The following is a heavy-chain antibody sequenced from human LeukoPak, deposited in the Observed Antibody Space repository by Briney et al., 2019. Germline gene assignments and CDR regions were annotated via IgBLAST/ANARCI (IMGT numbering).Heavy chain of an antibody. Sequence: PGGSLRLSCAASGFSFRDSAMYWVRQASGKGLEWLGRIRSKTNSYATTYAASVKGRFTISRDDLKNTAYLQMNSLKTEDTAVYYCTSTIFGVVDYYYYMDVWGKGTTVTVSS. CDR3: TSTIFGVVDYYYYMDV. CDR2: IRSKTNSYAT. D-gene: IGHD3-3*01. J-gene: IGHJ6*03. V-gene: IGHV3-73*01. CDR1: GFSFRDSA.